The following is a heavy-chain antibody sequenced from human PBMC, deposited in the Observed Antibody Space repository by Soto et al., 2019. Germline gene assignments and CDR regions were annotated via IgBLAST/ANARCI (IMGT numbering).Heavy chain of an antibody. CDR2: INHSGST. D-gene: IGHD6-19*01. V-gene: IGHV4-34*01. Sequence: SETLSLTCAVYGGSFSGYYWSWIRQPPGKGLEWIGEINHSGSTNYNPSLKSRVTISVDTSKNQFSLKLSSVTAADTAVYYCARGRGSSGWYSNRDYYYYMDVWGKGTTVTVSS. J-gene: IGHJ6*03. CDR1: GGSFSGYY. CDR3: ARGRGSSGWYSNRDYYYYMDV.